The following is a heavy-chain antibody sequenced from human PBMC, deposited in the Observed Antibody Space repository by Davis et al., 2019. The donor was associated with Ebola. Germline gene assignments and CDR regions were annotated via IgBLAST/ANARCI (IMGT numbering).Heavy chain of an antibody. J-gene: IGHJ4*02. V-gene: IGHV1-2*04. D-gene: IGHD4-11*01. CDR1: GYTFTSYG. Sequence: ASVKVSCKASGYTFTSYGISWVRQAPGQGLEWMGWINPNSGGTNYAQKFQGWVTMTRDTSISTAYMELSRLRSDDTAVYYCTTTTTASDYWGQGTLVTVSS. CDR2: INPNSGGT. CDR3: TTTTTASDY.